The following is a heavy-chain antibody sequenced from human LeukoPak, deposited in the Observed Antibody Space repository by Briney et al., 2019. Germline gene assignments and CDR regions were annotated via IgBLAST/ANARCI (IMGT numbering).Heavy chain of an antibody. D-gene: IGHD5-18*01. J-gene: IGHJ4*02. CDR3: GRDIPNGYYDF. V-gene: IGHV4-39*07. CDR2: IFYSGTT. Sequence: PSQTLSLTCAVSGGSISSSNYHWGWIRQPPGKGLEWVASIFYSGTTYYNPSLKSRLTISIDTSKNQFSLKLNSVTAADTAVYYCGRDIPNGYYDFWGRGTLVTVSS. CDR1: GGSISSSNYH.